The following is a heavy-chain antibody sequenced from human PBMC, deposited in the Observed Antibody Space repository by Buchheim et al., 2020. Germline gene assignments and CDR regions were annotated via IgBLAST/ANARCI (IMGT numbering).Heavy chain of an antibody. V-gene: IGHV3-30*18. CDR1: GFTFSSYG. Sequence: QVPLVESGGGVVQPGRSLRLSCAASGFTFSSYGMHWVRQAPGKGLEWVAVISYDGSNKYYADSVKGRFTISRDNSKNTMYLQMNSLRAEDTAVYYCAKDANYYYYGMDVWGQGTT. CDR3: AKDANYYYYGMDV. CDR2: ISYDGSNK. J-gene: IGHJ6*02.